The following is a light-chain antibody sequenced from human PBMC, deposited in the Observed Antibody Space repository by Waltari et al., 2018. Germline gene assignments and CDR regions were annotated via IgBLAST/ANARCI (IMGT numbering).Light chain of an antibody. V-gene: IGKV3-20*01. CDR3: QKYGSRPAT. CDR1: QSVSRS. CDR2: DAS. J-gene: IGKJ1*01. Sequence: EIVLTQSPGTLSLSPGERATLSCRAIQSVSRSLAWYQQKPGQAPRLPIYDASSRATGFPDRFSGSGSGTDFSLTISRLEPEDFAVYYCQKYGSRPATFGQGTKVEIK.